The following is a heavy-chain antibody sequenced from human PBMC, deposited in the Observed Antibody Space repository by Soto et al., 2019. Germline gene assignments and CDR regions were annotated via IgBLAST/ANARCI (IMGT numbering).Heavy chain of an antibody. V-gene: IGHV3-15*07. D-gene: IGHD5-12*01. CDR2: IKSKVDGGTI. J-gene: IGHJ4*02. CDR1: GFTFKNAW. Sequence: EVRLVESGGGLVTPGGSLRLSCAVSGFTFKNAWMNWVRQAPGKGLEWVGRIKSKVDGGTIDYPAPVKGRFTMSRDDSKNTLFLQMNSLKTEDTGVYYCTTVSSGFDYGSIYWGQGVLVTVSS. CDR3: TTVSSGFDYGSIY.